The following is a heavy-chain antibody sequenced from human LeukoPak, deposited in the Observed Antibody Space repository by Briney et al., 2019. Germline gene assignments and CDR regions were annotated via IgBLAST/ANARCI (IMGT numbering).Heavy chain of an antibody. D-gene: IGHD2-21*02. J-gene: IGHJ5*02. V-gene: IGHV3-21*04. CDR1: GFSFSGYT. CDR3: AKMTYNWFDP. Sequence: GGSLRLSCVASGFSFSGYTMNWVRQAPGKGLEWVSSISRDSTTYTYYADSVKGRFTISRDNTKNTLYLQMNSLRAEDTAVYYCAKMTYNWFDPWGQGTLVTVSS. CDR2: ISRDSTTYT.